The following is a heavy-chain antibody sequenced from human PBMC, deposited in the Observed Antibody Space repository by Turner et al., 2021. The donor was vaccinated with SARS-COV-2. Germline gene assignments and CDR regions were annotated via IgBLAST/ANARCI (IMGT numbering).Heavy chain of an antibody. CDR2: FFYSGST. CDR1: SGSISSSAYY. Sequence: QLQLQESGPGLVKPSETLSLTCTVSSGSISSSAYYWGWIRQPPGKGLEWIGSFFYSGSTYYSPSLKSRLTISVDTSKNQFSLNLSSVTAADTAVYYCARQVSILGRWLAPFDSWGQGTLVTVSS. CDR3: ARQVSILGRWLAPFDS. D-gene: IGHD6-19*01. V-gene: IGHV4-39*01. J-gene: IGHJ4*02.